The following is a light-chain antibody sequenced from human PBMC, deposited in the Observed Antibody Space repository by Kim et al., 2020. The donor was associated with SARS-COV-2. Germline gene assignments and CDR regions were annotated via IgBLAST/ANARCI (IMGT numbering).Light chain of an antibody. CDR2: NTN. Sequence: GGTVTLPCGLSTGSVSASYFPSWYQQTPGQAPRTLIYNTNTRSSGVPDRFSGSILGNKAALTITGAQADDESDYYCVLYMGSGTWVFGGGTQLTVL. V-gene: IGLV8-61*01. CDR1: TGSVSASYF. CDR3: VLYMGSGTWV. J-gene: IGLJ3*02.